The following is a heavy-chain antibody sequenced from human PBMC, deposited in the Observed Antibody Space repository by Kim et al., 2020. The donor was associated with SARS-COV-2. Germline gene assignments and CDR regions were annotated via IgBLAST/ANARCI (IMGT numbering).Heavy chain of an antibody. D-gene: IGHD6-13*01. J-gene: IGHJ6*02. Sequence: GGSLRLSCAASGFTFSSYGMHWVRQAPGKGLEWVAVIWYDGSNKYYADSVKGRFTISRDNSKNTLYLQMNSLRAEDTAVYYCARARHRGGSSWLGGSYGMDVWGQGTTVTVSS. V-gene: IGHV3-33*01. CDR3: ARARHRGGSSWLGGSYGMDV. CDR2: IWYDGSNK. CDR1: GFTFSSYG.